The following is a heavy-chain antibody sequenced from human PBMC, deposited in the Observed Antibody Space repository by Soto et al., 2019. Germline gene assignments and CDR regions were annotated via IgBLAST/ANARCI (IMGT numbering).Heavy chain of an antibody. Sequence: ASVKVSCKASGYSFASYGINWVRQVPGQGLEWMGWISSYDGTTKYAQKVQGRVTMTTDESTSTAYMELRSLRSDDTAVYYCARDQVFEDSRGNLAGYRGQGTLVTVSS. CDR1: GYSFASYG. J-gene: IGHJ4*02. CDR3: ARDQVFEDSRGNLAGY. CDR2: ISSYDGTT. D-gene: IGHD3-22*01. V-gene: IGHV1-18*01.